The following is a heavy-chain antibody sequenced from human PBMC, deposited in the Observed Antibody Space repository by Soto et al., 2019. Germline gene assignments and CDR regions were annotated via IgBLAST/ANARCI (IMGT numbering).Heavy chain of an antibody. CDR3: ARAGFCSPTSCSDAFDI. V-gene: IGHV1-3*01. CDR1: GYTFTNYA. CDR2: INAGNGNT. J-gene: IGHJ3*02. Sequence: QVQLVQSGAEVKKPGASVKVSCKASGYTFTNYAMHWVRQAPGQRPEWRGWINAGNGNTKFSQRFQGRVTITRDTSANIAYMELSSLTSEATAVYYCARAGFCSPTSCSDAFDIWRQGTMVTVSS. D-gene: IGHD2-2*01.